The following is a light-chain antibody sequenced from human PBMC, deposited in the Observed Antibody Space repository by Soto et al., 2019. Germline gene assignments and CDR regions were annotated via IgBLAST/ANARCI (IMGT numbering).Light chain of an antibody. V-gene: IGKV3-20*01. Sequence: ETVLTQSPGTLSLSPGGRATLSCRASQTVSNRYVAWYQHRPGQAPRVLIHAASSRATGIPDRFSGSGSGTEFTLTISRLEPEDFAVYYCQQYGNPPWTFGQGTKVEI. CDR2: AAS. J-gene: IGKJ1*01. CDR3: QQYGNPPWT. CDR1: QTVSNRY.